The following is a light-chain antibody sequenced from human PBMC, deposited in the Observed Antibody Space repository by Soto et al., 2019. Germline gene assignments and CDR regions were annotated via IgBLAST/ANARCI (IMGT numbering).Light chain of an antibody. V-gene: IGLV2-14*01. CDR1: SSDVGGYNY. J-gene: IGLJ1*01. Sequence: QSALTQPASVSGSPGQSITISCTGTSSDVGGYNYVSWYQQHPGKAPKLMIYDVSNRPSGVSNRFSGSKSGNTASLTISGLQAEDGADYYCSSYTSSSTLDVFGTGTKSPS. CDR2: DVS. CDR3: SSYTSSSTLDV.